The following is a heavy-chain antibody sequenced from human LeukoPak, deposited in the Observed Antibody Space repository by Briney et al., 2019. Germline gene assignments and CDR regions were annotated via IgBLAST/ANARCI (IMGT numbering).Heavy chain of an antibody. J-gene: IGHJ4*02. CDR3: ARVSGYYDSSGHFDY. D-gene: IGHD3-22*01. CDR1: GGSISSYY. V-gene: IGHV4-59*01. CDR2: IYYSGST. Sequence: SETLSLTCTVSGGSISSYYWSWLRQPPGKGLEWIGYIYYSGSTNYNPSLKSRVTISVDTSKNQFSLKLSSVTAADTAVYYCARVSGYYDSSGHFDYWGQGTLVTVSS.